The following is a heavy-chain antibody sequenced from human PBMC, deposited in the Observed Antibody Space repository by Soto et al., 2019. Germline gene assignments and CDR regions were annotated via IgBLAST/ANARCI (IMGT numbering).Heavy chain of an antibody. D-gene: IGHD3-10*01. Sequence: GGSLRLSCAASGFTFSSYGMHWVRQAPGKGLEWVAVIWYDGSNKYYADSVKGRFTISRDNSKNTLYLQMNSLRAEDTAVYYCARDPLGSGSPCFDYWGQGTLVTVSS. CDR3: ARDPLGSGSPCFDY. CDR1: GFTFSSYG. CDR2: IWYDGSNK. J-gene: IGHJ4*02. V-gene: IGHV3-33*01.